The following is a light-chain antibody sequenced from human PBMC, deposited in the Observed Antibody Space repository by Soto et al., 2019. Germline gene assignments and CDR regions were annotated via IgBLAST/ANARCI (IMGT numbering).Light chain of an antibody. J-gene: IGLJ2*01. Sequence: QSVLTQPPSVSAAPGQKVTISCSGSFSNIGNNDVSWYQQFPGTAPKLLIYDNYKRPSGIPDRFSGSKSGTSATLGISGLQTWDEGDYYCGTWDSSLRTVFGGGTKLTVL. V-gene: IGLV1-51*01. CDR3: GTWDSSLRTV. CDR1: FSNIGNND. CDR2: DNY.